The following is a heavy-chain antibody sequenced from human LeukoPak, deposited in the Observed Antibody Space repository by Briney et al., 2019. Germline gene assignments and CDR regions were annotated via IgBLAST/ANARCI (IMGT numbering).Heavy chain of an antibody. D-gene: IGHD1-26*01. J-gene: IGHJ4*02. CDR2: ISAYNGNT. CDR3: ARERSSKGATPDDY. CDR1: GYTFTSYG. V-gene: IGHV1-18*01. Sequence: RASVKVSCKASGYTFTSYGISWVRQAPGQGLEWMGWISAYNGNTNYAQKLQGRVTMTTGTSTSTAYMELRSLRSDDTAVYYCARERSSKGATPDDYWGQGTLVTVSS.